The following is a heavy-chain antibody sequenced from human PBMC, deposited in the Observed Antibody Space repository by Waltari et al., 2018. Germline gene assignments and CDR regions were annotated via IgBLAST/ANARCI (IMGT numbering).Heavy chain of an antibody. D-gene: IGHD1-1*01. Sequence: EAQLLESGGGLVQPGGSLRLSCAASGFTFASYTMNWVRQAPGKGLEWVSFITGSGGSTYYADSVKGRFTISRDNSKNTLHLQMNSLRAEDTAVYYCAKDATWSQFHAYWGQGILVTVSS. J-gene: IGHJ4*02. CDR3: AKDATWSQFHAY. CDR1: GFTFASYT. CDR2: ITGSGGST. V-gene: IGHV3-23*01.